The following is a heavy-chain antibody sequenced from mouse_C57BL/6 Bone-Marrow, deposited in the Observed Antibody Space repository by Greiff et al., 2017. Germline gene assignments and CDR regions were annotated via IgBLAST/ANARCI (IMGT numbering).Heavy chain of an antibody. CDR1: GYSITSGYY. V-gene: IGHV3-6*01. J-gene: IGHJ3*01. CDR3: ARAGGGWLPPFAY. Sequence: EVQRVASGPGLVKPSQSLSLTCSVTGYSITSGYYWNWIRQFPGNKLEWMGYLSYDGSNNYNPSLKNRISITRDTSKNQFFLKFNSVTTEDTATYYCARAGGGWLPPFAYWGQGTLVTVSA. CDR2: LSYDGSN. D-gene: IGHD2-3*01.